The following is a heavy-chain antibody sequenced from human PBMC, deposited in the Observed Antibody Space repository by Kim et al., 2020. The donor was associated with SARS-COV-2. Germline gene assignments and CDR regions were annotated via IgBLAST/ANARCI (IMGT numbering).Heavy chain of an antibody. V-gene: IGHV4-59*01. J-gene: IGHJ4*02. CDR2: IYYSGST. Sequence: SETLSLTCTVSGGSISSYYWSWIRQPPWKGLEWIGYIYYSGSTNYNPSLKSRVTISVDTSKNQFSLKLSSVTAADTAVYYCARLDSSGYYGDYWGQGTLVTVSS. D-gene: IGHD3-22*01. CDR1: GGSISSYY. CDR3: ARLDSSGYYGDY.